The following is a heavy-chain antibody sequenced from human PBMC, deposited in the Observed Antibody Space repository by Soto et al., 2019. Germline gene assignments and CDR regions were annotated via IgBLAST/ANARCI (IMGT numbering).Heavy chain of an antibody. Sequence: QVQLQESGPGLVKPSETLSLTCTVSGGSVSSGSYYWSWIRQPPGKGLEWIGYIYYSGSTNYIPSLKRGVYNSLDSSQTQCALERFSVSAAATALYYCAREVLGGYCSSTSCYSLWFDPWGQGTLVIVSS. J-gene: IGHJ5*02. V-gene: IGHV4-61*01. D-gene: IGHD2-2*02. CDR3: AREVLGGYCSSTSCYSLWFDP. CDR2: IYYSGST. CDR1: GGSVSSGSYY.